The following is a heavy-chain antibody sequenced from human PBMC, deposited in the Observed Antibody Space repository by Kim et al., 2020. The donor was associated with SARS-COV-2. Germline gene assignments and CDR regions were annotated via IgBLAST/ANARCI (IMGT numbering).Heavy chain of an antibody. J-gene: IGHJ6*02. Sequence: ASVKVSCKASGYTFTGYYMHWVRQAPGQGLEWMGRINPNSGGTNYAQKFQGRVTMTRDTSISTAYMELSRLRSDDTAVYYCARDRDYYDSSGYYYDGLPYYYGMDVWGQGTTVTVSS. CDR2: INPNSGGT. CDR1: GYTFTGYY. CDR3: ARDRDYYDSSGYYYDGLPYYYGMDV. V-gene: IGHV1-2*06. D-gene: IGHD3-22*01.